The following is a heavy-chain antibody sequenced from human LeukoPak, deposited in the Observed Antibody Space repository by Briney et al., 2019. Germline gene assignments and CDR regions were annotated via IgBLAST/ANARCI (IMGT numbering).Heavy chain of an antibody. CDR2: IKNKTDGGTT. V-gene: IGHV3-15*01. Sequence: PGGSLRLSCAASGFTFSNAWMSWVRQAPGKGVEWVGRIKNKTDGGTTDYAAPVKGRFTISRDDSKNTLYLQMNSLKTEDTAVYYCTTVHYYDSSGYHTNLPWGQGTLVTVSS. D-gene: IGHD3-22*01. CDR1: GFTFSNAW. J-gene: IGHJ5*02. CDR3: TTVHYYDSSGYHTNLP.